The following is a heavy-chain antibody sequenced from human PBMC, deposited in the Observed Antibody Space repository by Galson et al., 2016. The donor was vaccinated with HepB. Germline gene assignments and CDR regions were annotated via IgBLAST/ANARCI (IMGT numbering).Heavy chain of an antibody. D-gene: IGHD2-21*02. J-gene: IGHJ5*02. CDR2: ILYSGTT. CDR1: GGSISSVNYY. V-gene: IGHV4-31*03. CDR3: ARTTGDCGGDCSWFDP. Sequence: TLSLTCTVSGGSISSVNYYWSWIRQHPGKGLEWIGYILYSGTTHYNPSLKSRVTISMDTSKNHFSLKLNSMTAADTAVYYCARTTGDCGGDCSWFDPWGQGTLVSVSS.